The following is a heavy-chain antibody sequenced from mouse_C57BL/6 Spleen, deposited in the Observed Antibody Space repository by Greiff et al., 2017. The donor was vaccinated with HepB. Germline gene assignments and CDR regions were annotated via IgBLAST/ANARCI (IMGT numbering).Heavy chain of an antibody. V-gene: IGHV3-6*01. CDR2: ISYDGSN. D-gene: IGHD1-1*01. Sequence: DVQLQESGPGLVKPSQSLSLTCSVTGYSITSGYYWNWIRQFPGNKLEWMGYISYDGSNNYNPSLKNRISITRDTSKNQFFLKLNSVTTEDTATDYYARDGYYGRYFDYWGQGTTLTVSS. CDR1: GYSITSGYY. CDR3: ARDGYYGRYFDY. J-gene: IGHJ2*01.